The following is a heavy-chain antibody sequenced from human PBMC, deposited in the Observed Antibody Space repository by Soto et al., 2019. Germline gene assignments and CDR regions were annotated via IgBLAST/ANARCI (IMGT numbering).Heavy chain of an antibody. D-gene: IGHD2-15*01. CDR1: VFTFNSYS. CDR3: ARHGGVAATPDNYFEY. V-gene: IGHV3-21*01. J-gene: IGHJ4*02. CDR2: MSRSSRYI. Sequence: PVGSLSLSCAASVFTFNSYSMNCVRHSPGKGLEWVSPMSRSSRYIYYADSVKGRFTISRDNAKNSVYLQMNSLRAEDTAVYYCARHGGVAATPDNYFEYWGQATLVTVSS.